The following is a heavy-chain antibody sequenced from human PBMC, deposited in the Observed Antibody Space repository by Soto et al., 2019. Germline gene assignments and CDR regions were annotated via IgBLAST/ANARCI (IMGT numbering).Heavy chain of an antibody. CDR2: IDSDGSRI. J-gene: IGHJ4*02. CDR3: VRTSLVVAVATREDF. V-gene: IGHV3-74*01. D-gene: IGHD2-15*01. Sequence: EVQLVESGGGLVQPGESLRLSCAASGFTFSNYWMHWVRQAPGKGLVWVSRIDSDGSRITYADFVKGRLTISRDNVKNTVYLHMNSLTDEDTAVYYCVRTSLVVAVATREDFWGQGTLVTVSS. CDR1: GFTFSNYW.